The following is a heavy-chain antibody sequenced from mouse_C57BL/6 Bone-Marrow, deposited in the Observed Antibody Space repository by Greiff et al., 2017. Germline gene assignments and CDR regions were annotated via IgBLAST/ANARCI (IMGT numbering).Heavy chain of an antibody. D-gene: IGHD2-5*01. CDR2: ISYDGSN. J-gene: IGHJ3*01. V-gene: IGHV3-6*01. Sequence: EVKLQESGPGLVKPSQSLSLTCSVTGYSITSGYYWYWIRQFPGNKLEWMGYISYDGSNNYNPSLKNRITITRDTSKNQFCLKLNAVTTEDTSTCYCARDQSNNGIAYWGQGTLVTVSA. CDR3: ARDQSNNGIAY. CDR1: GYSITSGYY.